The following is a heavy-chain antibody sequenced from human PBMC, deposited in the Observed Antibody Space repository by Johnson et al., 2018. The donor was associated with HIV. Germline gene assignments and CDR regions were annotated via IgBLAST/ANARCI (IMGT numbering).Heavy chain of an antibody. CDR2: ISWDGGST. D-gene: IGHD6-25*01. CDR3: AKGGVAAAKGAFDI. Sequence: VSGISWDGGSTYYADSVKGRFTISRDNSKNSLYLQMNSLRTEDTALYYCAKGGVAAAKGAFDIWGQGTMVTVSS. J-gene: IGHJ3*02. V-gene: IGHV3-43*01.